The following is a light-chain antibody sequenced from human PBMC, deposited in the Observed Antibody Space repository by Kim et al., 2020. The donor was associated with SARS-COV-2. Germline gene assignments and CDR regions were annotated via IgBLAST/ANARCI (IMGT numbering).Light chain of an antibody. Sequence: GQSVTISCTGTSSDVGGYNNVSWYQQHPGKAPKLMIYDVSKRPSGVPDRFSGSKSGNTASLTISGLQGEDEADYYCCSYAGSYTEVFGGGTQLTVL. CDR3: CSYAGSYTEV. CDR1: SSDVGGYNN. V-gene: IGLV2-11*01. CDR2: DVS. J-gene: IGLJ2*01.